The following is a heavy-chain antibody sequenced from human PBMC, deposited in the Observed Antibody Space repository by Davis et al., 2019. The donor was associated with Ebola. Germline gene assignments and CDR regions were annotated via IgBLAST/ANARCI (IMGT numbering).Heavy chain of an antibody. CDR2: INPNSGGT. CDR1: GYTFTGYY. D-gene: IGHD2-2*01. V-gene: IGHV1-2*02. CDR3: ARERWGYCSSTSCYVFDP. J-gene: IGHJ5*02. Sequence: ASVKVSCKASGYTFTGYYMHWVRQAPGQGLEWMGWINPNSGGTNYAQKFQGRVTMTRDTSISTAYMELSRLRSDDTAVYYCARERWGYCSSTSCYVFDPWGQGTLVTVSS.